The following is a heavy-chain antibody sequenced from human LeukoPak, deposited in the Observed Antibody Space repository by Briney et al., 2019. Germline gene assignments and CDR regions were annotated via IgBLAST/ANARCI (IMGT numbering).Heavy chain of an antibody. CDR2: ISWNSGSI. Sequence: GGSLRLSCAASGFTFDDYAMHWVRQAPGKGLEWVSGISWNSGSIGYADSVKGRFTISRDNAKNSLCLQMNSLRAEDTALYYCAKGRMVYAYYYYYGMDVWGQGTTVTVSS. CDR3: AKGRMVYAYYYYYGMDV. V-gene: IGHV3-9*01. CDR1: GFTFDDYA. J-gene: IGHJ6*02. D-gene: IGHD2-8*01.